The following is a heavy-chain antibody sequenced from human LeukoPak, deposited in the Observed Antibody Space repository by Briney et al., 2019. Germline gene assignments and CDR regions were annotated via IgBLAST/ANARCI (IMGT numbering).Heavy chain of an antibody. Sequence: GASVKVSCKASGGTFSSYAISWVRQAPGQGLEWMGGIIPIFGTANYAQKFQGRVTITTDESTSTAYMELSSLRSEDTAVYYCAVEVRFLEWLLPSPSLSSYNNWFDPWGQGTLVTVSS. J-gene: IGHJ5*02. CDR3: AVEVRFLEWLLPSPSLSSYNNWFDP. CDR1: GGTFSSYA. D-gene: IGHD3-3*01. V-gene: IGHV1-69*05. CDR2: IIPIFGTA.